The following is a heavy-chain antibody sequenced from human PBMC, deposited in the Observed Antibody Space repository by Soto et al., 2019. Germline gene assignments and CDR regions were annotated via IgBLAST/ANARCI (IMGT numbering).Heavy chain of an antibody. CDR1: GFTFSSYG. V-gene: IGHV3-30*18. CDR2: ISYDGSNK. CDR3: AKDGCSGGSCYPVADHYYYMDV. J-gene: IGHJ6*03. Sequence: PGGSLRLSCAASGFTFSSYGMHWVRQAPGKGLEWVAVISYDGSNKYYADSVKGRFTISRDNSKNTLYLQMNSLRAEDTAVYYCAKDGCSGGSCYPVADHYYYMDVWGKGTTVTVSS. D-gene: IGHD2-15*01.